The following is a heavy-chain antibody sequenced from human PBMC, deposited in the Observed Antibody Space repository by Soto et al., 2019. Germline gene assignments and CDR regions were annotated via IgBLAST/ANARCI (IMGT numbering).Heavy chain of an antibody. CDR1: GGSISSGGYY. D-gene: IGHD3-22*01. CDR2: IYYSGST. Sequence: SETLSLTCTVSGGSISSGGYYWSWIRQHPGKGLERIGYIYYSGSTYYNPSLKSRVTISVDTSKNQFSLKLSSVTAADTAVYYCAREAYYYDSSGYYSNFNWFDPWGQGTLVTVSS. V-gene: IGHV4-31*03. CDR3: AREAYYYDSSGYYSNFNWFDP. J-gene: IGHJ5*02.